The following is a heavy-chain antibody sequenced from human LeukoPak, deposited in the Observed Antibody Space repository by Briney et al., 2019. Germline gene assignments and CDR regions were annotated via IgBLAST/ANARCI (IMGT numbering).Heavy chain of an antibody. J-gene: IGHJ3*01. CDR1: GFTFSSYA. CDR3: ARGYRIVDLFCALL. V-gene: IGHV3-30-3*01. CDR2: ISYDGSNK. Sequence: GGSLRLSCAASGFTFSSYAMHWVRQAPGKGLEWVAVISYDGSNKYYADSVKGRFTISRGNSKNTLYLQMNSLRAEDTAVYYCARGYRIVDLFCALLWGQGTMVTVSS. D-gene: IGHD1-26*01.